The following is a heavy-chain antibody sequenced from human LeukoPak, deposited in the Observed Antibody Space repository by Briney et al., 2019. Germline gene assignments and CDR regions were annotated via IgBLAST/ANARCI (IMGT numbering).Heavy chain of an antibody. V-gene: IGHV3-53*01. J-gene: IGHJ4*02. Sequence: GGSLRLSCAASGFTVSSNYMSWVRQAPGKGLDWVSMIYSGGSTNYADSVKGRFTISRDSSKNTLYLHMNSLRAEDTAVYYCAQDVSSFGGYWGQGTLVTVSS. CDR1: GFTVSSNY. D-gene: IGHD3-16*01. CDR3: AQDVSSFGGY. CDR2: IYSGGST.